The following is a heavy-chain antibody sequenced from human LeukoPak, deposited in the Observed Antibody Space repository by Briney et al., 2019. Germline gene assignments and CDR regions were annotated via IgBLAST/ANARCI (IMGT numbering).Heavy chain of an antibody. Sequence: GGSLRLSCAASGFTFSTFGMHWVRQAPGKGLEWVALISYDGSNNYYADSVKGRFTISRDNSMNTLYLDMHSLRPEDTAVYYCARDSRGEDYYFDYWGQGTLVSVSS. CDR1: GFTFSTFG. D-gene: IGHD3-10*01. J-gene: IGHJ4*02. CDR2: ISYDGSNN. V-gene: IGHV3-30*03. CDR3: ARDSRGEDYYFDY.